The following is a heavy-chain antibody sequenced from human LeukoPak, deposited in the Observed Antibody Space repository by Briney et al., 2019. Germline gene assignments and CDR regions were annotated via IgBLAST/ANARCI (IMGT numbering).Heavy chain of an antibody. J-gene: IGHJ4*02. CDR3: ARVAQDSSSWPQLYYFDY. V-gene: IGHV3-21*01. Sequence: GGSLRLSCAASGFTFSSYSMNLVRQAPGKGLEWVSSISSSSSYIYYADSVKGRFTISRDNAKNSLYLQMNSLRAEDTAVYYCARVAQDSSSWPQLYYFDYWGQGTLVTVSS. D-gene: IGHD6-13*01. CDR2: ISSSSSYI. CDR1: GFTFSSYS.